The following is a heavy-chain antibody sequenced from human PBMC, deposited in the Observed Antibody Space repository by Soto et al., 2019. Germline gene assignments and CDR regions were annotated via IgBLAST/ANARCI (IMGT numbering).Heavy chain of an antibody. J-gene: IGHJ6*02. CDR1: GYTFTSYY. CDR2: INPSGGST. D-gene: IGHD2-2*01. CDR3: ARDERVQLGVPAEDGGMDV. Sequence: GASVKVSCKASGYTFTSYYMHWVREAPGQGLEWMGIINPSGGSTSYAQKFQGRVTMTRDTSTSTVYMELSSLRSEDTAVYYCARDERVQLGVPAEDGGMDVWGQGTTVTVSS. V-gene: IGHV1-46*01.